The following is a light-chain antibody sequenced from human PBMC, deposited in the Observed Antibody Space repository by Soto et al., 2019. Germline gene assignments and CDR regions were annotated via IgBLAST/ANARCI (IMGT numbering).Light chain of an antibody. CDR1: SSDVGGYNY. CDR2: EVS. Sequence: QSALTQPASVSGSPGQSITISCTGTSSDVGGYNYVSWYQQHPGTASKLMIYEVSNRPSGVSNCFSVSKSSDTASLTISRLQAEEEADYYSSSYTSSCTQVLGTGTKVPV. CDR3: SSYTSSCTQV. V-gene: IGLV2-14*01. J-gene: IGLJ1*01.